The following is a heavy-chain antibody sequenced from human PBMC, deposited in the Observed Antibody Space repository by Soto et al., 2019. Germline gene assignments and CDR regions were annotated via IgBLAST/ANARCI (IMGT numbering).Heavy chain of an antibody. Sequence: SETLSLTCTVSGGSISSGGYYWSWIRQHPGKGLEWIGYIYYSGSTYYNPSLKSRVTISVDTSKNQFSLKPSSVTAADTAVYYCASWGSTEGTWFDPWGQGTLVTVSS. CDR2: IYYSGST. J-gene: IGHJ5*02. CDR3: ASWGSTEGTWFDP. D-gene: IGHD7-27*01. V-gene: IGHV4-31*03. CDR1: GGSISSGGYY.